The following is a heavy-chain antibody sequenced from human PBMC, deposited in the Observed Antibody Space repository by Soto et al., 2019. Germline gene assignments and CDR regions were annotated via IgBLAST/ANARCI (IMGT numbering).Heavy chain of an antibody. CDR1: GFTFSSYA. Sequence: RLSCAASGFTFSSYAMHWVRQAPGKGLEWVAVISYDGSNKYYADSVKGRFTTSRDNSKNTLYLQMNSLRAEDTAVYYCARDGPPGPDYYDNTVRFYYYYYYGMDVWGQGTTVTVSS. D-gene: IGHD3-22*01. V-gene: IGHV3-30-3*01. CDR3: ARDGPPGPDYYDNTVRFYYYYYYGMDV. CDR2: ISYDGSNK. J-gene: IGHJ6*02.